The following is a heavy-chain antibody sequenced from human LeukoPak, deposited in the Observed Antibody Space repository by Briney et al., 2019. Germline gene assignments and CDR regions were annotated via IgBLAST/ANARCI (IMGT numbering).Heavy chain of an antibody. D-gene: IGHD3-10*01. V-gene: IGHV3-74*01. CDR3: ASDVTPYYYGSGSSRGDGMDV. CDR2: INPDGSTT. J-gene: IGHJ6*02. CDR1: GFTFSRYW. Sequence: GGSLRFSCAASGFTFSRYWIHWVRQAPGKGLEWVSRINPDGSTTTYADSVKGRFTISRDNAKNTVYLQMNSLRAEDTAVYYCASDVTPYYYGSGSSRGDGMDVWGQGTTVTVSS.